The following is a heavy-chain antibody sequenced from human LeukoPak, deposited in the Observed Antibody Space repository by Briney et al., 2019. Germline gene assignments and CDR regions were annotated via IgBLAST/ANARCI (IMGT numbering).Heavy chain of an antibody. CDR3: ARQTAMVNFDY. J-gene: IGHJ4*02. V-gene: IGHV5-10-1*01. CDR1: GSSFTSYW. CDR2: IDPSDSNT. D-gene: IGHD5-18*01. Sequence: GESLQISCKGSGSSFTSYWINWVRQLPGKGLEWMGRIDPSDSNTNYSPSFQGHVTISTDKSINTAFLQWSSLKASDTAMYYCARQTAMVNFDYWGQGTLVTVSS.